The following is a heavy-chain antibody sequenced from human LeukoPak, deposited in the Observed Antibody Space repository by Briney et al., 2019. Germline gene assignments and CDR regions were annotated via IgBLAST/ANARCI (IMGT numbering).Heavy chain of an antibody. Sequence: SETLSLTCTVSGGFISSSSYYWGWIRQPPGKGLEWIGSIYYSGSTYYNPSLKSRVTISVDTSKNQFSLKLSSVTAADTAVYYCARRFPYYYDSSGYFFVGPHKAYWYFDLWGRGTLVTVSS. V-gene: IGHV4-39*01. CDR3: ARRFPYYYDSSGYFFVGPHKAYWYFDL. CDR1: GGFISSSSYY. D-gene: IGHD3-22*01. CDR2: IYYSGST. J-gene: IGHJ2*01.